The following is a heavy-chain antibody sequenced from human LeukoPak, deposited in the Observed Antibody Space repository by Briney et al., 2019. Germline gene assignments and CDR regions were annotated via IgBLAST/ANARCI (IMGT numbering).Heavy chain of an antibody. CDR3: AKASPSAL. Sequence: SETLSLTCTVSGGSISSYYWSWIRQPPGKGLEWIGYIYYSGSTNYNPSLKSRVTISVDTSKNQFSLKLSSVTAADTAVYYCAKASPSALWGQGTLVTVSS. CDR1: GGSISSYY. V-gene: IGHV4-59*01. CDR2: IYYSGST. J-gene: IGHJ4*02.